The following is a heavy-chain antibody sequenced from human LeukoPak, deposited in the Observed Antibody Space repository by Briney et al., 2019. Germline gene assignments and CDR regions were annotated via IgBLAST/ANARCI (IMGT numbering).Heavy chain of an antibody. V-gene: IGHV4-61*02. CDR1: GGSISSGSYY. CDR2: IYTSGST. J-gene: IGHJ4*02. D-gene: IGHD1-26*01. CDR3: ARDRGSSDPPRVFDY. Sequence: SETLSLTCTVSGGSISSGSYYWSWIRQPAGKGLEWIGRIYTSGSTNYNPSLKSRVTISVDTSKNQFSLKLSSVTAADTAVYYCARDRGSSDPPRVFDYWGQGTLVTVSS.